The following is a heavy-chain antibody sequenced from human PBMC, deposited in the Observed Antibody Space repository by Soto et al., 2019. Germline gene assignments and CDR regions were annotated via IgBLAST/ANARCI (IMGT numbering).Heavy chain of an antibody. D-gene: IGHD1-26*01. CDR1: GFTFSSYA. Sequence: EVQLLESGGGLVQPGGSLRLSCAASGFTFSSYAMRWVCQAPVKGLELVSAISGSGGSTYYADSVKGRFTISRDNSKNTLYLQMNILRAEDTAVYYCARRGSGSYYDYWGQGTLVTVSS. CDR2: ISGSGGST. J-gene: IGHJ4*02. CDR3: ARRGSGSYYDY. V-gene: IGHV3-23*01.